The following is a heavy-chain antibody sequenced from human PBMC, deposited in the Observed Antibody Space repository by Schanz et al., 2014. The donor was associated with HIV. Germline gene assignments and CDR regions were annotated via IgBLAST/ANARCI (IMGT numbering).Heavy chain of an antibody. V-gene: IGHV3-30*03. CDR3: ARGGYYYGREGYFDY. J-gene: IGHJ4*02. CDR1: GLTFSSYG. Sequence: QVQLVESGGGVVQPGRSLRLSCAGSGLTFSSYGMHWVRQAPGKGLEWVAVISYDGSNKNYADSVKGRFTISRDNSKNTLYLQMNSLRPEDTTVYYCARGGYYYGREGYFDYWGQGTLVTVSS. D-gene: IGHD5-18*01. CDR2: ISYDGSNK.